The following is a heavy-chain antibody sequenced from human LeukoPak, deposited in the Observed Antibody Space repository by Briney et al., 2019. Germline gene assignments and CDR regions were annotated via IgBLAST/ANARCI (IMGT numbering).Heavy chain of an antibody. Sequence: GGSLRLSCAASGLTFSGSAMHWVRQASGKGLEWVGRIRSKANNYATSYAASVKGRFTISRDDSKNTAYLQMNSLKTEDTAVYHCTGYDFGDYASGYWGQGTLVTVAS. D-gene: IGHD4-17*01. CDR3: TGYDFGDYASGY. CDR1: GLTFSGSA. V-gene: IGHV3-73*01. J-gene: IGHJ4*02. CDR2: IRSKANNYAT.